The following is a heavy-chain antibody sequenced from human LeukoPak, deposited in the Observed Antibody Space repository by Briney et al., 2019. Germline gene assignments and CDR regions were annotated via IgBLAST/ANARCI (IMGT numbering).Heavy chain of an antibody. D-gene: IGHD3-10*01. CDR3: ARRTGVFYGSGSFYSVGRFDY. V-gene: IGHV4-34*01. J-gene: IGHJ4*02. Sequence: KPSETLSLACAVSGGSFGAYYWSWIRQPPGKGLEWIGEINHSGSANYNPSLKSRVTISVDTSKNQFSLKLSSLTAADTAMYYCARRTGVFYGSGSFYSVGRFDYWGQGTLVTVSS. CDR2: INHSGSA. CDR1: GGSFGAYY.